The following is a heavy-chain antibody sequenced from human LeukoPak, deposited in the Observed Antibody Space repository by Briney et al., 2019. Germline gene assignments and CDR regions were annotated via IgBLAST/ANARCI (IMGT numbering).Heavy chain of an antibody. CDR2: IYPGDSDT. J-gene: IGHJ4*02. CDR1: GYSFTSYW. D-gene: IGHD6-6*01. CDR3: ARQRSSSTRFVDY. V-gene: IGHV5-51*01. Sequence: GESLKISCKGSGYSFTSYWIGWVRQMPGKGLEWMGIIYPGDSDTRYSSSFQGQVTISADKSISTAYLQWSSLKASDTAMYYCARQRSSSTRFVDYWGQGTLVTVSS.